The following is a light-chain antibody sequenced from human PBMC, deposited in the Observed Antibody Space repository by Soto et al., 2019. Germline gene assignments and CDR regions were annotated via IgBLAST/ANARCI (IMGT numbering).Light chain of an antibody. J-gene: IGLJ1*01. CDR3: FSVTTTITHV. Sequence: QSALTQPASVSGSAGQSITISCTGTSSDIGAYDYVSWFQQHPGKAPKLMISEVNNRPSGVSNRFSGSKSGNTAYLTISGLQVEDEAEYFCFSVTTTITHVFGTGTKVTVL. CDR2: EVN. V-gene: IGLV2-14*01. CDR1: SSDIGAYDY.